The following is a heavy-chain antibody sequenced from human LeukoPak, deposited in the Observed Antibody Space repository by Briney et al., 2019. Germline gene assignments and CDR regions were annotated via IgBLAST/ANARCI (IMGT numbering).Heavy chain of an antibody. Sequence: ASVKVSCKASRYTFTDYYIHWVRQAPGQGLEWTGWVNPNSADTHYAQKFQGRVTMTRDTSISTAYMELSRLRSDDTAVYYCSRGRRILVGDTNAGDFFDYWGQGTLVTVSS. CDR3: SRGRRILVGDTNAGDFFDY. CDR2: VNPNSADT. V-gene: IGHV1-2*02. D-gene: IGHD1-26*01. J-gene: IGHJ4*02. CDR1: RYTFTDYY.